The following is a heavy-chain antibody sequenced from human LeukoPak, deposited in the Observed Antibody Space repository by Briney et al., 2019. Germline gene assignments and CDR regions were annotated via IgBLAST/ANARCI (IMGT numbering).Heavy chain of an antibody. CDR3: ARESCGSSSCSFDY. J-gene: IGHJ4*02. CDR2: IRYDGSNK. CDR1: GFTFSSYA. V-gene: IGHV3-30*02. Sequence: GGSLRLSCAASGFTFSSYAMSWVRQAPGKGLEWVAFIRYDGSNKYYADSVKGRFTISRDNSKNTLYLQMNSLRGEDTAVYYCARESCGSSSCSFDYWGQGTLVTVSS. D-gene: IGHD2-2*01.